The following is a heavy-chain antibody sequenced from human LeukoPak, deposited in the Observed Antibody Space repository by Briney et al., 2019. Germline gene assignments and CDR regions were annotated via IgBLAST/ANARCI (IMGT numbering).Heavy chain of an antibody. J-gene: IGHJ3*02. CDR3: AKLPTIYGVADSFDM. V-gene: IGHV3-23*01. CDR2: ISDSGATT. Sequence: GESLRLSCEASGFTFRSYEMSWVRQAQGKGLEWVSIISDSGATTDYADSVKGRFTISRNNSKNTLFLQLNRLRAEDTATYYCAKLPTIYGVADSFDMWGQGTAVIVSS. CDR1: GFTFRSYE. D-gene: IGHD3-3*01.